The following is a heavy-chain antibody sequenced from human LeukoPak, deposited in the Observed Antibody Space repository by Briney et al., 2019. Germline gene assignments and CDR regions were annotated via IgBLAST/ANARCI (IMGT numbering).Heavy chain of an antibody. Sequence: GASVKVSCKASGYTFTGYYMHWVRQAPGQGLEWMGWINPNSGGTNYARKFQGRVTMTRDTSISTAYMELSRLRSDDTAVYYCARHRIAVDNWFDPWGQGTLVTVSS. CDR1: GYTFTGYY. CDR3: ARHRIAVDNWFDP. CDR2: INPNSGGT. D-gene: IGHD6-19*01. V-gene: IGHV1-2*02. J-gene: IGHJ5*02.